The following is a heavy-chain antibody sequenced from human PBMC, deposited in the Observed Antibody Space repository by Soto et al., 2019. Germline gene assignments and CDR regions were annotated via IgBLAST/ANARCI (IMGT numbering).Heavy chain of an antibody. CDR1: GFTVSSNY. CDR3: ARVSSPFGY. J-gene: IGHJ4*02. D-gene: IGHD3-16*01. V-gene: IGHV3-53*02. Sequence: EVQLVETGGGLIQPGGSLRLSCAVSGFTVSSNYMSWVRQAPGKGLECVSVIYSSGNTYYADSVKARFNVSRDKSKNTVYLQMNSLRAEETAMYYCARVSSPFGYWGQGTLVTVSS. CDR2: IYSSGNT.